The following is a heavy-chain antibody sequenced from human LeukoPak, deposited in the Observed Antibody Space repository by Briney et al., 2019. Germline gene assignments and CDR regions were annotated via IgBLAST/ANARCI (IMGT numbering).Heavy chain of an antibody. CDR1: GYTFSTNY. V-gene: IGHV1-46*01. Sequence: ASVKVSCKASGYTFSTNYMHWVRQAPGQGLEWMGIINPSGSSTSYAQKFQGRVTMTRDMSTSTVYMELSSLRSEDTAVYYCARGESKYYFDYWGQGTLVTVSS. CDR2: INPSGSST. D-gene: IGHD3-10*01. J-gene: IGHJ4*02. CDR3: ARGESKYYFDY.